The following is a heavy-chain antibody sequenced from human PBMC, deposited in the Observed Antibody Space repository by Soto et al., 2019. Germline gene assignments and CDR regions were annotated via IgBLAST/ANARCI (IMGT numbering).Heavy chain of an antibody. J-gene: IGHJ6*02. V-gene: IGHV3-23*01. CDR1: GFIFSSYA. CDR2: ISASGGST. D-gene: IGHD2-21*02. Sequence: PGGSLRLSCAASGFIFSSYAMSWVRQAPGKGLEWVSAISASGGSTYYADSVKGRFTISRDNSKNTLYLQMNSLRAEDTAIYYCAKRELLYYYGMDVWGQGTTVTVSS. CDR3: AKRELLYYYGMDV.